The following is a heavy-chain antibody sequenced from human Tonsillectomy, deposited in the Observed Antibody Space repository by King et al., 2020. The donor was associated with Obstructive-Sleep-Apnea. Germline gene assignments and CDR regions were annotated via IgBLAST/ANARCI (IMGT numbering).Heavy chain of an antibody. V-gene: IGHV1-69*10. J-gene: IGHJ3*02. CDR2: IIPILGIT. CDR3: AGGDDMASIRKALDM. CDR1: GDTFSSYA. Sequence: QLVQSGAEVKKPGSSVKVSCKASGDTFSSYAISWVRQAPGQGLEWMGGIIPILGITNYAQTFQDTVTITADRSTSTAYMELSSLRSEDTAVYYCAGGDDMASIRKALDMWGQGTMVTVSS. D-gene: IGHD5-24*01.